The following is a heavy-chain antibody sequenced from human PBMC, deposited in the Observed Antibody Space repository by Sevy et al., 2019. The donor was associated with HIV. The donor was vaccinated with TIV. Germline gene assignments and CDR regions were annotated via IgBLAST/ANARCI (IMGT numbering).Heavy chain of an antibody. D-gene: IGHD4-17*01. CDR1: GFDFSSHW. J-gene: IGHJ3*02. CDR2: MNTDGSST. Sequence: GGSLRLSCEASGFDFSSHWMQWVRQAPGKGLVWVSRMNTDGSSTNYADSVKGRFTISRDNSKNTLFLQMNSLRAEDTALYFCAKGDEPATDYADYVPNGFDIWGQGTMVTVSS. V-gene: IGHV3-74*01. CDR3: AKGDEPATDYADYVPNGFDI.